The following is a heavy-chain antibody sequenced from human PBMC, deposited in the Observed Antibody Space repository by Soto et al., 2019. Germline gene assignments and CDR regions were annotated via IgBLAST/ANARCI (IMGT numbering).Heavy chain of an antibody. CDR3: ARDGDNWNDEDAFDI. Sequence: ASVKLSCKASGGSFSSYAISWVRQAPGQGLEWMGGIIPIFGTANYAQKFQGRVTITADESTSTAYMELSSLRSEDTAVYYCARDGDNWNDEDAFDIWGQGTMVTVSS. D-gene: IGHD1-1*01. V-gene: IGHV1-69*13. J-gene: IGHJ3*02. CDR1: GGSFSSYA. CDR2: IIPIFGTA.